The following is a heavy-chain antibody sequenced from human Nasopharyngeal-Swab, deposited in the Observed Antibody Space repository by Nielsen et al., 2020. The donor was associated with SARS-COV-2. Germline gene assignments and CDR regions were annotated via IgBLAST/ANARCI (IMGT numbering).Heavy chain of an antibody. CDR1: GYSFTSYW. V-gene: IGHV5-51*01. J-gene: IGHJ4*02. D-gene: IGHD1-26*01. CDR2: IYPGDSDT. CDR3: ARTYSGSYYFDY. Sequence: KVSCKGSGYSFTSYWIGWVRQMPGKGLEWMGIIYPGDSDTIYSPSFQGQVTISADKSISTAYLQWRSLKASDTAMYYCARTYSGSYYFDYWGQGTLVTVSS.